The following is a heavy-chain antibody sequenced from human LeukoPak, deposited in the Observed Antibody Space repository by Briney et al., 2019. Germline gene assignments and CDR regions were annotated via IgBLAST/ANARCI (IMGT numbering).Heavy chain of an antibody. CDR3: ARGDVVVTANYFDY. J-gene: IGHJ4*02. V-gene: IGHV4-34*01. CDR2: INHSGST. CDR1: GDSISSYY. D-gene: IGHD2-21*02. Sequence: SETLSLTCTVSGDSISSYYWSWIRQPPGKGLEWIGEINHSGSTNYNPSLKSRVTISVDTSKNQFSLKLSSVTAADTAVYYCARGDVVVTANYFDYWGQGTLVTVSS.